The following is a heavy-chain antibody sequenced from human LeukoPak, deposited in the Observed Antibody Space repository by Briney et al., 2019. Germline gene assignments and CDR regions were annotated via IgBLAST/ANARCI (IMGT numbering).Heavy chain of an antibody. CDR2: IREDGSDK. J-gene: IGHJ4*02. CDR1: GFTFRNYW. Sequence: GGSLRLSCAASGFTFRNYWMSWVRQAPGRGLEWVANIREDGSDKYYVDSVKGRFTISRDNAKNSLYLQMNSLRAEDTAVYYCARGGDIVVVVAATPDYWGQGTLVTVSS. CDR3: ARGGDIVVVVAATPDY. V-gene: IGHV3-7*01. D-gene: IGHD2-15*01.